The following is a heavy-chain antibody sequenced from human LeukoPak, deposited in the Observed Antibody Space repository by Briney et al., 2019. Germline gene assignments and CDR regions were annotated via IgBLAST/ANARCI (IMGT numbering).Heavy chain of an antibody. Sequence: GGSLRLSCAASRFTFSSSWMSWVRQAPGKGLECVANIKQDGSEKNYVDSVKGRFTISRDNAKNSLYLQMNSLRAEDTAVYYCTPYSSSSGSFQHWGQGTLVTVSS. CDR3: TPYSSSSGSFQH. CDR2: IKQDGSEK. J-gene: IGHJ1*01. V-gene: IGHV3-7*01. CDR1: RFTFSSSW. D-gene: IGHD6-6*01.